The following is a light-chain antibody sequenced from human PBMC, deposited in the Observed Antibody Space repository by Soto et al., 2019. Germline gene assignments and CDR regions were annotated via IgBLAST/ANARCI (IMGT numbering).Light chain of an antibody. J-gene: IGKJ4*01. Sequence: TQSPSTLSGSLGDRVTITCRASQTISSWLAWYQQKPGQAPRLLIYDASSRATGIPDRFSGGGSGTDFTLTISRLEPEDFAVYYCQQFSSYPLTFGGGTKVDIK. V-gene: IGKV3-20*01. CDR3: QQFSSYPLT. CDR2: DAS. CDR1: QTISSW.